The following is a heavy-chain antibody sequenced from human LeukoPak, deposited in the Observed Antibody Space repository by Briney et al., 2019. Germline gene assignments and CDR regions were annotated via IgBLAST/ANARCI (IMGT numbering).Heavy chain of an antibody. D-gene: IGHD6-13*01. Sequence: GRSLRLSCAASGFTFSSYWMHWVRQAPGKGLVWVSRINSDGSSTSYADSVKGRFTISRDNAKNTLYLQMNSLRAEDTAVYYCERDLQSFNIAAAGIDYWGQGTLVTVSS. CDR2: INSDGSST. J-gene: IGHJ4*02. CDR1: GFTFSSYW. V-gene: IGHV3-74*01. CDR3: ERDLQSFNIAAAGIDY.